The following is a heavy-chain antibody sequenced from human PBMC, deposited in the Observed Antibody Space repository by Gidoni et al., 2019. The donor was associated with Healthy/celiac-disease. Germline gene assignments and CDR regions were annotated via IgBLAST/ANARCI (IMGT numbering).Heavy chain of an antibody. J-gene: IGHJ4*02. Sequence: QVQLVESGGGVVPPGRSLRLSCAASGFTFSSYGMHWVRPAPGKGLEWVAVISYDGNNKYDADSVKGRFTLSRDNSKNTLYLKMNSLRAEDTAVYYCAKVVAVAGPFDYWGQGTLVTVSS. V-gene: IGHV3-30*18. CDR2: ISYDGNNK. D-gene: IGHD6-19*01. CDR3: AKVVAVAGPFDY. CDR1: GFTFSSYG.